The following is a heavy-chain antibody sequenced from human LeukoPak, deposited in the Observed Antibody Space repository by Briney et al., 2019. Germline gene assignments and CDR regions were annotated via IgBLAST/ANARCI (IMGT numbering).Heavy chain of an antibody. CDR3: ARSNQGFDY. Sequence: SETLSLTCTVSGYSISNGYYWGWIRQPPGKGLEWVGNVYHSGSAYYNPSLKSRVTISVDTSKNQFSLKLSSVTAADTAVYYCARSNQGFDYWGQGTLVTVSS. CDR2: VYHSGSA. CDR1: GYSISNGYY. V-gene: IGHV4-38-2*02. J-gene: IGHJ4*02.